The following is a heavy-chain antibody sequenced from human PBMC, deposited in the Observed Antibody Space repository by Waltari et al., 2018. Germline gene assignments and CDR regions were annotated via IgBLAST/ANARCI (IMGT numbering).Heavy chain of an antibody. CDR3: ARGSSSWTGWYFDL. J-gene: IGHJ2*01. CDR1: GYTFTSYA. V-gene: IGHV1-2*06. CDR2: INPNSGGT. D-gene: IGHD6-13*01. Sequence: QVQLVQSGAEVKKPGASVKVSCKASGYTFTSYAMHWVRQAPGQGLEWMGRINPNSGGTNYAQKFQGRVTMTRDTSISTAYMELSRLRSDDTAVYYCARGSSSWTGWYFDLWGRGTLVTVSS.